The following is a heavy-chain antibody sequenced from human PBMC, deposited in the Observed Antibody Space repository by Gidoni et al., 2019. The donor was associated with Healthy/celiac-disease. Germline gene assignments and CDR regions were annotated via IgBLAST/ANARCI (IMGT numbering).Heavy chain of an antibody. V-gene: IGHV3-23*01. Sequence: VQLLESVGGLVQPGGSLRLSFPAAAFTFCSYARSWVRQAPGKGLEWVSAISGSGGSTYYADSVKGRFTISRDNSKNTLYLQMNSLRAEDTAVYYCANQIVVVVAATKQYWFDPWGQGTLVTVSS. CDR3: ANQIVVVVAATKQYWFDP. D-gene: IGHD2-15*01. CDR1: AFTFCSYA. CDR2: ISGSGGST. J-gene: IGHJ5*02.